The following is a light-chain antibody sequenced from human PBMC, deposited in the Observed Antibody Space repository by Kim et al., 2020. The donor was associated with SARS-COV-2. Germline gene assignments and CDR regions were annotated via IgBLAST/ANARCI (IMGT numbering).Light chain of an antibody. CDR2: GTS. V-gene: IGKV3-20*01. CDR3: QQYDRPPYT. CDR1: QSVASNH. Sequence: LSPGDRATLSCRASQSVASNHLAWFQQRPGQAPRLLIYGTSSRAPAIPDRFSASGSGTDFTLTISRLEPEDIAIYNCQQYDRPPYTFGQGTKLEI. J-gene: IGKJ2*01.